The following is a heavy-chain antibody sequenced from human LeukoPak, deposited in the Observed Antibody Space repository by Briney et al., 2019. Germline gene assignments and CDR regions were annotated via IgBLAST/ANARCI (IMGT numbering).Heavy chain of an antibody. CDR3: ARHRAYSSSSPFDY. D-gene: IGHD6-6*01. V-gene: IGHV4-59*08. CDR2: IYYTAST. CDR1: GGSISSLY. Sequence: SETLSLTCSVSGGSISSLYWSWMRQPPGEGLEWIGYIYYTASTNYNPSLKSRVTMFVDMSKNQFSLRLSSVTAADTAVYYCARHRAYSSSSPFDYWGQGTLVTVSS. J-gene: IGHJ4*02.